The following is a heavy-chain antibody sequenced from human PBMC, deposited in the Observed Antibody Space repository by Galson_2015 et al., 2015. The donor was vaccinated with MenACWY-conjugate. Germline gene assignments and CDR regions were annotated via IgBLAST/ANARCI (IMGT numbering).Heavy chain of an antibody. D-gene: IGHD2-2*01. J-gene: IGHJ6*02. CDR3: VRYGGSTGCPPYSYYGMDV. CDR2: IRSKTNSYAT. V-gene: IGHV3-73*01. CDR1: GFTFSGTS. Sequence: SLRLSCAASGFTFSGTSMHWVRQASGKGLEWVGRIRSKTNSYATSYAASVKGRFTVSRDDSKNTAYLQMNSLKTEDTAVYYCVRYGGSTGCPPYSYYGMDVWGQGTTVTVSS.